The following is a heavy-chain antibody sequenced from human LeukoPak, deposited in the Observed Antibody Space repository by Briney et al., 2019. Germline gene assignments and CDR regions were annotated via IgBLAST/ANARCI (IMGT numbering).Heavy chain of an antibody. CDR3: AKGEYYDILTGYYTAFDY. D-gene: IGHD3-9*01. J-gene: IGHJ4*02. V-gene: IGHV3-30*02. Sequence: GGSLRLSCAASGFTFSSYGMHWVRQAPGKGLEWVAFIRYDGSNKYYADSVKGRFTISRDNSKNTLYLQMNSLRAEDTAVYYCAKGEYYDILTGYYTAFDYWGQGTLVTVSS. CDR1: GFTFSSYG. CDR2: IRYDGSNK.